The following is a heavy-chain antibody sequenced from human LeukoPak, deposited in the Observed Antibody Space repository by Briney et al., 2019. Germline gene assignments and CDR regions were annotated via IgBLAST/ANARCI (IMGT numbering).Heavy chain of an antibody. CDR3: TTASIVVVPAAIKRAYYYYGMDV. D-gene: IGHD2-2*01. CDR2: IKSKTDGGTT. J-gene: IGHJ6*02. Sequence: GGSLRLSCAASGFTFSNAWMSWVRQAPGKGLEWVGRIKSKTDGGTTDYAAPVKGRFTISRDDSKNTLYLQMNSPKTEDTAVYYCTTASIVVVPAAIKRAYYYYGMDVWGQGTTVTVSS. CDR1: GFTFSNAW. V-gene: IGHV3-15*01.